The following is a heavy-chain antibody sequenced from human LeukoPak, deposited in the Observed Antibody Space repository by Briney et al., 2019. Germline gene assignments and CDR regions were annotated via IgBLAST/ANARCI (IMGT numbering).Heavy chain of an antibody. CDR2: ISHSGST. Sequence: PSETLSLTCTVSGGSISSGDYYWSWIRRPPGKGLEWIGYISHSGSTYFNPSLKSRVTISVDRSKNQFSLKVSSVTAADTAVYYCARDLSPYSSSWYYLPEYFQHWGQGTLVTVSS. J-gene: IGHJ1*01. V-gene: IGHV4-30-2*01. CDR3: ARDLSPYSSSWYYLPEYFQH. D-gene: IGHD6-13*01. CDR1: GGSISSGDYY.